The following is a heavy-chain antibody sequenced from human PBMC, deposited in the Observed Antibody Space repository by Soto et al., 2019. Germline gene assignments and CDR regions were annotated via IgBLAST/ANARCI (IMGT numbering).Heavy chain of an antibody. D-gene: IGHD3-16*01. Sequence: EVQLLESGGGLVQPGGSLRLSCAGSGFTFSNHWMNWVRQAPGKGLEWVANIKADGSENYYVDSVKGRFTISRDNAKNSLYLQMNSLRDEDRAVCSCARARGVDSWGQGALVTVSS. CDR1: GFTFSNHW. V-gene: IGHV3-7*03. J-gene: IGHJ5*01. CDR2: IKADGSEN. CDR3: ARARGVDS.